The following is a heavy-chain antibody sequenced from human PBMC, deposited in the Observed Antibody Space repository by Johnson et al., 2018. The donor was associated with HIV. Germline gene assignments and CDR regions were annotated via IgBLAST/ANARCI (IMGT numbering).Heavy chain of an antibody. CDR1: GFTFSSYA. CDR2: ISYDGSNK. Sequence: QVQLVESGGGVVQPGRSLRLSCAASGFTFSSYALHWVRHAPGKGLEWVTVISYDGSNKYYADSVKGRFTISRDNSKNTLYLQMNSLRVEDTAVYYCATAPYYDFWSGPDAFDIWGQGTMVTVSS. CDR3: ATAPYYDFWSGPDAFDI. J-gene: IGHJ3*02. D-gene: IGHD3-3*01. V-gene: IGHV3-30*04.